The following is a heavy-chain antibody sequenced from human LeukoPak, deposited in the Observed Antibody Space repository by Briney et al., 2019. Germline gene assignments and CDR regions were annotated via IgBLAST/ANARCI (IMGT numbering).Heavy chain of an antibody. Sequence: SETLSLTCTVSGGSISSYYWSWIRQPPGKRPEWMGYIYYSGSTNYNPSLKSRVTISLDTSKNQFTLKLSSVTAPASTVYYCGRAGDDFWSVRKYFAYCGQGALVTVSS. J-gene: IGHJ4*02. V-gene: IGHV4-59*01. CDR3: GRAGDDFWSVRKYFAY. D-gene: IGHD3-3*01. CDR1: GGSISSYY. CDR2: IYYSGST.